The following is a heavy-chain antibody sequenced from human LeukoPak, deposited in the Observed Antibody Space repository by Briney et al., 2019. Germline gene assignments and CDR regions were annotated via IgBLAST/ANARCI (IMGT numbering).Heavy chain of an antibody. CDR3: ARHSGSSPHYFDY. V-gene: IGHV4-59*08. CDR2: IYYSGST. D-gene: IGHD1-26*01. J-gene: IGHJ4*02. Sequence: KTSGTLSLTCTVSGGSISSYYWSWLRHPPGKGLEWIGFIYYSGSTHYKSSLKSRVTISVDTSKNQFSLRLTSVTAADTAVYYCARHSGSSPHYFDYWGQGTLVTVSS. CDR1: GGSISSYY.